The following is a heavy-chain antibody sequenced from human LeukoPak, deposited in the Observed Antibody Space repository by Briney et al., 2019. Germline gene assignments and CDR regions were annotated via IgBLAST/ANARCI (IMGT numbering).Heavy chain of an antibody. V-gene: IGHV3-30*18. CDR1: RFTFSSFG. J-gene: IGHJ1*01. CDR3: AKARYYGSGNSFAYFQH. Sequence: GGSLRLSCAASRFTFSSFGMHWVRQAPGKGPEGVAVISYDGSNKYYTDCVKGRFTISRDNSKNTLYLQMNSLRAEDTAVYYCAKARYYGSGNSFAYFQHWGQGTLVTVSS. D-gene: IGHD3-10*01. CDR2: ISYDGSNK.